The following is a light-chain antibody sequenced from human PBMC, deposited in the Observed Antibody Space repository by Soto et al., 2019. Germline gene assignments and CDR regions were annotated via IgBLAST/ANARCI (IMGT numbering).Light chain of an antibody. J-gene: IGLJ1*01. CDR1: NSDIGSYSH. CDR3: ISYTGSDTSYV. V-gene: IGLV2-14*01. Sequence: QSALTQPASVSGSPGQSITISCTGTNSDIGSYSHVAWYQQYPGKTPKLIIYEVSYRPSGVSHRFSGSKSGITASLTISGLQAEDEADHYCISYTGSDTSYVFGTGTKLTVL. CDR2: EVS.